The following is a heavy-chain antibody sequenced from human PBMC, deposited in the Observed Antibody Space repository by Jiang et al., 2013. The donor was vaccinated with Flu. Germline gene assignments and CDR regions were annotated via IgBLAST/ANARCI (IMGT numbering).Heavy chain of an antibody. CDR1: GYTFTGYY. D-gene: IGHD3-16*01. Sequence: SGAEVKKPGASVKVSCKASGYTFTGYYMHWVRQAPGQGLEWMGWINPNSGGTNYAQKFQGWVTMTRDTSISTAYMELSRLRSDDTAVYYCARSTSPTTPIYDYDWFDPWGQGTLGHRLL. CDR3: ARSTSPTTPIYDYDWFDP. J-gene: IGHJ5*02. CDR2: INPNSGGT. V-gene: IGHV1-2*04.